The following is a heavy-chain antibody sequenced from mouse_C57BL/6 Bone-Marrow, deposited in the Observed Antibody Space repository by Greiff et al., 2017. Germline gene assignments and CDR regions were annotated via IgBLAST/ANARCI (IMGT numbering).Heavy chain of an antibody. D-gene: IGHD2-2*01. CDR1: GYTFTSYG. V-gene: IGHV1-81*01. CDR2: IYPRSGNT. Sequence: VQLQQSGAELARPGASVKLSCKASGYTFTSYGISWVKQRTGQGLEWIGEIYPRSGNTYSNEKFKGKATLTADKSSSTAYMELRSLTSAASAVYFCADGGLREEYYAKDYWGQGTSVNVSS. J-gene: IGHJ4*01. CDR3: ADGGLREEYYAKDY.